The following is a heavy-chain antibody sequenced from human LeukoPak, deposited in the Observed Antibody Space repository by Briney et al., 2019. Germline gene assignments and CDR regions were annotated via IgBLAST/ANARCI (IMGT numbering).Heavy chain of an antibody. CDR1: GFTFSSYG. CDR2: ISGSGCST. V-gene: IGHV3-23*01. CDR3: SKCGYDHEYYYFYMDV. J-gene: IGHJ6*03. Sequence: PGWSLRLSCAASGFTFSSYGMSWVRQAPGKGLEGVSAISGSGCSTYYEASVKGRFTITRDNSKNTLYLQMNSLDVDAKAVYYCSKCGYDHEYYYFYMDVWGKGTTVTICS. D-gene: IGHD3-16*01.